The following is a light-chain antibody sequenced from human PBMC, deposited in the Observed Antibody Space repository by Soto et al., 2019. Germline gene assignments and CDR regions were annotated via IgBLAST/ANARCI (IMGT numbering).Light chain of an antibody. V-gene: IGLV2-14*03. CDR1: SSDIGGYNY. Sequence: QSALTQPASVSGSLGQSITISCTGTSSDIGGYNYVSWYQQHPGKVPRIMIFEVYNRPSGVSNRFSGSKSANTASLTISGLQGDDEADYYCISFKSPSTQVFGGWTKLTVL. J-gene: IGLJ3*02. CDR3: ISFKSPSTQV. CDR2: EVY.